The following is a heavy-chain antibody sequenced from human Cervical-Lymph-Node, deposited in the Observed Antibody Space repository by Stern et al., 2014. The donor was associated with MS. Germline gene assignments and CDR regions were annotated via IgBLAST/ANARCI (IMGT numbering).Heavy chain of an antibody. V-gene: IGHV3-21*01. CDR2: ISNNSTHT. Sequence: EVQLVQSGGGLVKPGESLRLSCDASGFTFSHYSINWVRQAPRKGLEWISSISNNSTHTYYAASVEGRFTISRDSSKDSVSLHMVSLRAEDTAVYYCARARVGDYARSPHLDSWGQGTLVTVSS. J-gene: IGHJ4*02. D-gene: IGHD4-17*01. CDR3: ARARVGDYARSPHLDS. CDR1: GFTFSHYS.